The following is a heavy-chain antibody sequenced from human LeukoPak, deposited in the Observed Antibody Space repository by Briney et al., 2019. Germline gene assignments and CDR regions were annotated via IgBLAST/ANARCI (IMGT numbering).Heavy chain of an antibody. CDR2: ISGGGGST. CDR3: AKDRAYYYDSSGYYYFDF. CDR1: GFTFSRYA. J-gene: IGHJ4*02. Sequence: GGSLRLSCSASGFTFSRYAMSWVRQAPGKGPEWVSAISGGGGSTYNADSVKGRFTISRDNSKNTLYLQMNSLRAEDTAVYYCAKDRAYYYDSSGYYYFDFWGQGTLVTVSS. D-gene: IGHD3-22*01. V-gene: IGHV3-23*01.